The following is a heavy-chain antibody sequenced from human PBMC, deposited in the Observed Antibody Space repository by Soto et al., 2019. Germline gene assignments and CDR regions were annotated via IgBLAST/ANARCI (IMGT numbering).Heavy chain of an antibody. J-gene: IGHJ4*02. CDR1: GFTFSSYG. CDR3: ARGNYDYVWGSYRYTGFDY. Sequence: QVQLVESGGGVVQPGRSLRLSCAASGFTFSSYGMHWVRQAPGKGLEWVAVIWYDGSNKYYADSVKGRFTISRDNSKNTLYLQMNSLRAEDTAVYYCARGNYDYVWGSYRYTGFDYWGQGTLVTVSS. CDR2: IWYDGSNK. V-gene: IGHV3-33*01. D-gene: IGHD3-16*02.